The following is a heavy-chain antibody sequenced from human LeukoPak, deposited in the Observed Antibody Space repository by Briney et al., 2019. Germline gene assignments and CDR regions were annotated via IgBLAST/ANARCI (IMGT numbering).Heavy chain of an antibody. CDR2: IYYSGST. CDR1: GGSISSSSYY. D-gene: IGHD3-22*01. CDR3: ARIYYYDSSGYYYYFDY. V-gene: IGHV4-39*01. J-gene: IGHJ4*02. Sequence: SETLSLTCTVSGGSISSSSYYWGWIRQPPAKGLEWIGSIYYSGSTYYNPSLKSRVTISVDTSKNQFSLKLSSVTAADTAVYYCARIYYYDSSGYYYYFDYWGQGTLVTVSS.